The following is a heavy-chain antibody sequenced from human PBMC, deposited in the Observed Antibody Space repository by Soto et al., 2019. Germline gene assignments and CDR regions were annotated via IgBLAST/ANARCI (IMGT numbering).Heavy chain of an antibody. CDR3: GRAGYSCSGGRDS. V-gene: IGHV3-23*01. Sequence: PGGSLRLSCAASGFTFSSFAMSWVRQAPGKGLEWVSGISGSGSSTYYADSVKGRFTISRDNSKNTLYLQMNSPRAEDTAVYYCGRAGYSCSGGRDSWGQGTLVTVSS. J-gene: IGHJ4*02. CDR1: GFTFSSFA. D-gene: IGHD6-6*01. CDR2: ISGSGSST.